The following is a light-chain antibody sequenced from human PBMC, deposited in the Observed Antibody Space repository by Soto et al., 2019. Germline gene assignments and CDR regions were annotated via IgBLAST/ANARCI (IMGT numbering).Light chain of an antibody. CDR1: RSRLSSYNNKNY. CDR2: WAS. V-gene: IGKV4-1*01. CDR3: QQYHSSPVT. J-gene: IGKJ5*01. Sequence: DFVMTQSPDSLAVSLGERATINCKPSRSRLSSYNNKNYLAWHQQKPGQPPKLLIYWASTRESGVPARFSVSGSGTDFTLTITSPQAEYEAVYYCQQYHSSPVTFDQGTRLDI.